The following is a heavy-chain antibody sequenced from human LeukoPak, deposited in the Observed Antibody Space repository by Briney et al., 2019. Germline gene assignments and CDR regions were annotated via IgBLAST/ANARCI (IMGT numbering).Heavy chain of an antibody. CDR2: ISSSSSYI. V-gene: IGHV3-21*01. Sequence: XRXSXAAXXFXFSXYSMNWVRQAPGKGLEWVSSISSSSSYIYYADSVKGRFTISRDNAKNSLYLQMNSLRAEDTAVYYCARVYYYDSSGYYHAYDYWGQGTLVTVSS. CDR1: XFXFSXYS. D-gene: IGHD3-22*01. J-gene: IGHJ4*02. CDR3: ARVYYYDSSGYYHAYDY.